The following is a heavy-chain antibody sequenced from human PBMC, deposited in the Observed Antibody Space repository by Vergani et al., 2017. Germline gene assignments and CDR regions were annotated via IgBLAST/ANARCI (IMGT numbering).Heavy chain of an antibody. CDR2: IYPGDSDT. CDR1: GYSFTSYW. V-gene: IGHV5-51*01. J-gene: IGHJ4*02. CDR3: ASRSRGYSSGWYYFDY. D-gene: IGHD6-13*01. Sequence: EVQLVQSGAEVKTPGESLKISCKGSGYSFTSYWIGWVRQMPGKGLEWMGIIYPGDSDTRYSPSFQGQVTISAAKSISTAYLQWSSLKASDTAMYYCASRSRGYSSGWYYFDYWGQGTLVTVSS.